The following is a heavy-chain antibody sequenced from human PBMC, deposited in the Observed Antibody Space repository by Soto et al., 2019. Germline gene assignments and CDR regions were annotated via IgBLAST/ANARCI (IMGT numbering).Heavy chain of an antibody. D-gene: IGHD1-7*01. Sequence: SVKVSCKASGGTFSSYAISWVRQAPGQGLEWMGGIIPICGTANYAQKFQGRVTITADESTSTAYMELSSLRSEDTAVYYCARVTTGTTKFYYYYGMDVWGQGTTVTVSS. CDR3: ARVTTGTTKFYYYYGMDV. CDR1: GGTFSSYA. V-gene: IGHV1-69*13. J-gene: IGHJ6*02. CDR2: IIPICGTA.